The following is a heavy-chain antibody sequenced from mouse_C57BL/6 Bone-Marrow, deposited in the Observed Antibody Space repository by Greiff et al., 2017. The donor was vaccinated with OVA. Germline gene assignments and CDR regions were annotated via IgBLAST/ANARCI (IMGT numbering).Heavy chain of an antibody. J-gene: IGHJ2*01. D-gene: IGHD1-1*01. CDR1: GYAFSSSW. CDR2: IYPGDGDT. Sequence: QVQLQQSGPELVKPGASVKISCKASGYAFSSSWMNWVKQRPGKGLEWIGRIYPGDGDTNDNGKFKGKATLTADKSSSTAYMQLSSLTSEDSAVYFCARYYGSSYVGYWGQGTTLTVSS. CDR3: ARYYGSSYVGY. V-gene: IGHV1-82*01.